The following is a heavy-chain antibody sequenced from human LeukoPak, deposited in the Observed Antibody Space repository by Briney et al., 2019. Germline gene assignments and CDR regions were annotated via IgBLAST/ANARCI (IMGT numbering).Heavy chain of an antibody. J-gene: IGHJ4*02. CDR3: ARGPTYYYDSSGLR. CDR2: IYYSGTT. CDR1: GGAIDNYY. D-gene: IGHD3-22*01. V-gene: IGHV4-59*12. Sequence: SETLSLTCSVSGGAIDNYYWSWIRQPPGKGLEWIGYIYYSGTTHYNPSFKSRVTISVDTSKNQFSLKLSSVTAADTAVYYCARGPTYYYDSSGLRWGQGTLVTVSS.